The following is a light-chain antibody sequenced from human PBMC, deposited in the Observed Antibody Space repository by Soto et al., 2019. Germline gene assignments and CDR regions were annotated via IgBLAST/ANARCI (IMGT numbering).Light chain of an antibody. Sequence: DIQITQSPSSISASVGDRVTITFRASQPISSWLAWYQQVPGQAPYLLIYPASTLQSGVPSRFSGSGSGTDFTLTINSLQPEDFATYYCQQGYNFPRAFGQGTKVDIK. CDR3: QQGYNFPRA. V-gene: IGKV1-12*01. CDR1: QPISSW. J-gene: IGKJ1*01. CDR2: PAS.